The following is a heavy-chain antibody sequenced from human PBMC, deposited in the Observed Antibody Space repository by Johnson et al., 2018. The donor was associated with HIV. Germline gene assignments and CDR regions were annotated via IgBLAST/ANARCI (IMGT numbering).Heavy chain of an antibody. J-gene: IGHJ3*02. Sequence: LLVESGGGLVQPGGSLRLSCAASGITVSSNYMSWVRQAPGKGLEWVSYISSSGSTIYYADSVKGRFTISRDNAKNSLYLQMNSLRAEDTAVYYCARSEVTAPSPPAGAFDIWGQGTMVTVSS. CDR3: ARSEVTAPSPPAGAFDI. D-gene: IGHD4-23*01. V-gene: IGHV3-11*04. CDR1: GITVSSNY. CDR2: ISSSGSTI.